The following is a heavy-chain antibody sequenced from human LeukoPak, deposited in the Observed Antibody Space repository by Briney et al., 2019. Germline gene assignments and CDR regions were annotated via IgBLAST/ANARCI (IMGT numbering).Heavy chain of an antibody. V-gene: IGHV3-23*01. Sequence: GGSLRLSCAAFGFTFSNFAMTWVRQAPGKGLEWVSGLDGDSGRTYYADSVKGRFTVSRDNSKNTLYLQMSSLRDEDTAVYYCAKDITLGDGRLAFDFWGQGTLVTVSS. CDR2: LDGDSGRT. J-gene: IGHJ3*01. CDR1: GFTFSNFA. CDR3: AKDITLGDGRLAFDF. D-gene: IGHD3-16*01.